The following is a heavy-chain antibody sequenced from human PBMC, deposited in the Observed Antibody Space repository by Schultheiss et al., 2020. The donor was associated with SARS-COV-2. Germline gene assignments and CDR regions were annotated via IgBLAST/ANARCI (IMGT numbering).Heavy chain of an antibody. J-gene: IGHJ4*02. Sequence: SETLSLTCAVYGGSFSGYYWSWIRQPPGKGLEWIGEINHSGSTNYNPSLKSRVTISVDTSKNQFSLKLSSVTAADTAVYYCARDLVVVTAPTYYFDYWGQGTLVTVSS. CDR2: INHSGST. CDR1: GGSFSGYY. V-gene: IGHV4-34*01. D-gene: IGHD2-21*02. CDR3: ARDLVVVTAPTYYFDY.